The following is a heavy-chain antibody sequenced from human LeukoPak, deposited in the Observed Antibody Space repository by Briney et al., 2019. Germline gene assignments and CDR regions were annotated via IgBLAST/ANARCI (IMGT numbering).Heavy chain of an antibody. J-gene: IGHJ4*02. CDR3: AKIPEVWWGELFDY. D-gene: IGHD3-10*01. CDR2: ISGSGGST. Sequence: GGSLRLSCAASGFTFSSYAMSWVRQAPGKGLEWVSDISGSGGSTYYADSVKGRFTISRDNSKNTLYLQMNSLRAEDTAVYYCAKIPEVWWGELFDYWGQGTLVTVSS. CDR1: GFTFSSYA. V-gene: IGHV3-23*01.